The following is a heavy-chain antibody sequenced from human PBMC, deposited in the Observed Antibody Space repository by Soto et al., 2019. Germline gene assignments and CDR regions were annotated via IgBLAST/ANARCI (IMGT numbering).Heavy chain of an antibody. CDR1: DGYISSYY. V-gene: IGHV4-59*08. D-gene: IGHD1-1*01. CDR3: ARHSPIGNNWNYFDY. CDR2: IFYAGST. Sequence: QVQLQESGPGLVKPSETLSLNCTVSDGYISSYYWGWIRQPPGKGLEWIGYIFYAGSTIYNPSLKSRVTISVDTSKNQFSLKLSSVTAADTAVYHCARHSPIGNNWNYFDYWGQGTLVTVSS. J-gene: IGHJ4*02.